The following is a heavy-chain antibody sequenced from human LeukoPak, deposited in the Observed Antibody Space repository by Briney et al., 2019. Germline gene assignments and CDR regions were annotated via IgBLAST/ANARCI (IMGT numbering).Heavy chain of an antibody. D-gene: IGHD2-21*01. J-gene: IGHJ6*02. CDR1: GVTVGTNS. Sequence: PGGSLRLSCAASGVTVGTNSMSWARQSPGKGLEWVSVLYNGGSTYYADSVKGRFTISRDNSKNTLYLQMTTLRAEDSAVYYCATRALLGGYEYGMDVWGQGTTVTVSS. V-gene: IGHV3-53*01. CDR3: ATRALLGGYEYGMDV. CDR2: LYNGGST.